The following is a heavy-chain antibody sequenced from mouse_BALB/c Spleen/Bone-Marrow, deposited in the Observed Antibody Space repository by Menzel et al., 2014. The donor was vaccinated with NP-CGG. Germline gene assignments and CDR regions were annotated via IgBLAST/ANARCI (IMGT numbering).Heavy chain of an antibody. Sequence: QVHVKQSGLEVVRPGVSVKISCKGSGYTFTDYAMHWVKQSHAKSLEWIGVISTYNGNTNYNQKFKGKATMTVDKSSSTHYMQLARLTSVDAAFNYFAREIRAPCYAMDYRVQGTTVTVSP. CDR3: AREIRAPCYAMDY. CDR1: GYTFTDYA. V-gene: IGHV1-67*01. D-gene: IGHD1-1*01. CDR2: ISTYNGNT. J-gene: IGHJ4*01.